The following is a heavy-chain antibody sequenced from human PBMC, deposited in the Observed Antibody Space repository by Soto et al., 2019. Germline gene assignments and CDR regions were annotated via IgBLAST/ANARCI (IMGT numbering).Heavy chain of an antibody. D-gene: IGHD3-10*01. V-gene: IGHV4-30-2*02. Sequence: SETLSLTCAVSGGSISSGGYSWSWIRQPPGKGLEWIGYIYHSGSTYYNPSLKSRVTISVDRSKNQFSLKLSSVTAADTAVYYCARDRWFGEWGQGTLVTVSS. CDR3: ARDRWFGE. J-gene: IGHJ4*02. CDR1: GGSISSGGYS. CDR2: IYHSGST.